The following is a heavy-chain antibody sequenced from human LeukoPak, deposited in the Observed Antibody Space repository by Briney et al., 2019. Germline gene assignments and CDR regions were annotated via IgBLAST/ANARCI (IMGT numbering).Heavy chain of an antibody. CDR1: GGSTSSDY. V-gene: IGHV4-59*12. CDR2: IHYSGST. Sequence: SETLSLTCTVSGGSTSSDYWSWIRQPPGKGLDWIAYIHYSGSTNYNPSLKSRVTISVDTSKNQFSLKLSSVTAADTAVYYCARIRSTYYYGSGSYYPDYWGQGTLVTVSS. J-gene: IGHJ4*02. CDR3: ARIRSTYYYGSGSYYPDY. D-gene: IGHD3-10*01.